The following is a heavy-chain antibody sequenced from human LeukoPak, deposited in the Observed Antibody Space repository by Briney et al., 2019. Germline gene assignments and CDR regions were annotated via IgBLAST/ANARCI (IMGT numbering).Heavy chain of an antibody. CDR1: GFTFSSYA. CDR3: AKVEAARPGGHLVG. J-gene: IGHJ4*02. V-gene: IGHV3-23*01. CDR2: ISGSGGST. Sequence: GGSLRLSCAASGFTFSSYAMSWVLQAPGKGLEWVSAISGSGGSTYYADSVKGRFTISRDYSKNTLYLQMNSLRAEDTAVYYCAKVEAARPGGHLVGWGQGTLVTVSS. D-gene: IGHD6-6*01.